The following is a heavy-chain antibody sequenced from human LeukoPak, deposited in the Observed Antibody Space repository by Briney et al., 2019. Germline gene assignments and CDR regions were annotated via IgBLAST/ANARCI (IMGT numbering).Heavy chain of an antibody. D-gene: IGHD3-22*01. CDR3: AKDVAMIVPQSNFDY. CDR2: ISGSGGST. Sequence: GGSLRLSCTASGFSFSGHWMHWARQLPGKGLEWVSAISGSGGSTYYADSVKGRFTISRDNSKNTLYLQMSSLRAEDTAVYYCAKDVAMIVPQSNFDYWGQGTLVTVSS. V-gene: IGHV3-23*01. J-gene: IGHJ4*02. CDR1: GFSFSGHW.